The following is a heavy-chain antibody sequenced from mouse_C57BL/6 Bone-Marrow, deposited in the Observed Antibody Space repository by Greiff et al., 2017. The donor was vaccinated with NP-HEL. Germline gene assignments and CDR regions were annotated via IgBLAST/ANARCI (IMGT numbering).Heavy chain of an antibody. CDR1: GYAFSSSW. CDR2: IYPGDGDT. Sequence: QVQLQQSGPELVKPGASVKISCKASGYAFSSSWMNWVKQRPGKGLEWIGRIYPGDGDTNYNGKFKGKATLTADKSSSTAYMQLSSLTSEDSAVYFCARSEGPAWFAYWGQGTLVTVSA. CDR3: ARSEGPAWFAY. V-gene: IGHV1-82*01. J-gene: IGHJ3*01.